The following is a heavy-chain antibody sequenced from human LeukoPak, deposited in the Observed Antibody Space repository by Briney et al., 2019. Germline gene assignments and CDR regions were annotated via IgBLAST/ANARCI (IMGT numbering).Heavy chain of an antibody. V-gene: IGHV1-2*02. D-gene: IGHD3-22*01. CDR3: AKSPDYYDSSGYYELVFDY. J-gene: IGHJ4*02. Sequence: ASVKVSCKSSGYTFIDYYIHWVRQAPGQGFEWMGWINPKSGGTNYAQQFHGRVTLARDTSTTTAYMEMNSLRAEDTAVYYCAKSPDYYDSSGYYELVFDYWGQGTLVTVSS. CDR1: GYTFIDYY. CDR2: INPKSGGT.